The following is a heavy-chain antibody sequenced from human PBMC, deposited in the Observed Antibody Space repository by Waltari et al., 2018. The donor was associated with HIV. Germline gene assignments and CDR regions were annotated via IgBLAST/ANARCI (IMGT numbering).Heavy chain of an antibody. J-gene: IGHJ6*02. V-gene: IGHV1-8*01. CDR2: MNPNSGNT. CDR1: GYTFTSYD. Sequence: QVQLVQSGAEVKKPGASVKVSCQASGYTFTSYDINWVLQATGQGLEWMGWMNPNSGNTGYAQKFQGRVTMTRNTSISTAYMELSSLRSEDTAVYYCARGPYGYMPYYYYGIDVWGQGTTVTVSS. D-gene: IGHD5-18*01. CDR3: ARGPYGYMPYYYYGIDV.